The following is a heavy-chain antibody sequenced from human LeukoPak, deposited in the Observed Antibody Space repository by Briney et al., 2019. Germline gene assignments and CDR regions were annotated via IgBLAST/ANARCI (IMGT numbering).Heavy chain of an antibody. CDR3: AELGITMIGGV. J-gene: IGHJ6*04. CDR2: INTDGSTT. Sequence: PGGSLRLSCAASGFTFSTYWMHWLRQDPGKGLMWVSRINTDGSTTNYADSVRGRFTIPRDNAKNTLYLQMNSLRAEDTAVYYCAELGITMIGGVWGKGTTVTISS. CDR1: GFTFSTYW. D-gene: IGHD3-10*02. V-gene: IGHV3-74*01.